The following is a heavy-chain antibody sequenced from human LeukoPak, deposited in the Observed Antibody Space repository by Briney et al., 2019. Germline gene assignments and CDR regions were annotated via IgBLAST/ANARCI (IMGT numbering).Heavy chain of an antibody. CDR2: IYSGTI. CDR3: ARVQWLFWGIEY. D-gene: IGHD6-19*01. J-gene: IGHJ4*02. CDR1: GFTVSSNS. Sequence: GGSLRLSCTVSGFTVSSNSMSWVRQAPGKGLEWVSFIYSGTIHYSDSVKGRFTISRDNSKNTLYLQMNSLRTEDTAMYYCARVQWLFWGIEYWGQGTLVTVSS. V-gene: IGHV3-66*03.